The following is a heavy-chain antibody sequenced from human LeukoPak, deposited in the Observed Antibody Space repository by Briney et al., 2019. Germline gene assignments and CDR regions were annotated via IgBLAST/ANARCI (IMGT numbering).Heavy chain of an antibody. CDR1: DGFIRSCCYY. CDR2: FYYSRTN. D-gene: IGHD3-22*01. Sequence: SETLSLTCTVCDGFIRSCCYYWGWVRRPPGKGQGWVGRFYYSRTNYYNPSLKSRVTMSVDKSKNQFSLKVTFVTAADTALYYCVSQYDSSGYLVGFDYWGQGTLVTVSS. J-gene: IGHJ4*02. CDR3: VSQYDSSGYLVGFDY. V-gene: IGHV4-39*01.